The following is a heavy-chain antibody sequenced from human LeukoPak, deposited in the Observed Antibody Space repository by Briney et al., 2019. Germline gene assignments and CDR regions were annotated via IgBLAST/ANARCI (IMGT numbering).Heavy chain of an antibody. D-gene: IGHD1-1*01. J-gene: IGHJ4*02. CDR3: AHCGTLGRTGLTYDE. CDR1: GFSFSTSGVG. Sequence: SGPTLVKPTQTLTVTCNYSGFSFSTSGVGVGWIRQPPGKALEWLALVYWNDAKHYSQSLESRLTVTRDTANNQVVLTMTNMDPLDTGTYYCAHCGTLGRTGLTYDEWGQGTLVTVSS. V-gene: IGHV2-5*01. CDR2: VYWNDAK.